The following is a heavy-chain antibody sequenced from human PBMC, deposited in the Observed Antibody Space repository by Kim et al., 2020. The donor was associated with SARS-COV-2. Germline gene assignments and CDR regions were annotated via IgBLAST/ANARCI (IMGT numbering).Heavy chain of an antibody. J-gene: IGHJ6*02. CDR3: AKDLGYCSSTSCYPPYGMDV. Sequence: GGSLRLSCAASGFTFRTYAMSWVRQAPGKGLEWVSTISDSGGSTYYADSVRGRFTISRDNSKNTLFLQMNSLRAEDTAVYNCAKDLGYCSSTSCYPPYGMDVWGQGTTVTVSS. CDR2: ISDSGGST. V-gene: IGHV3-23*01. CDR1: GFTFRTYA. D-gene: IGHD2-2*03.